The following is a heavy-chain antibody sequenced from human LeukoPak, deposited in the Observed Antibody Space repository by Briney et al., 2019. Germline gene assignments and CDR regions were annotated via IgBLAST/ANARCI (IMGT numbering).Heavy chain of an antibody. CDR1: GGPISSYY. D-gene: IGHD6-19*01. CDR3: ARDHQSSGWSYWYFDL. Sequence: SETLSLTCTVSGGPISSYYWIWIRHPAGKGLECIGRIYTSGSTNYNPSLKSRVTMSVDTSKNQFSLKLSSVTAADTAVYYCARDHQSSGWSYWYFDLWGRGTLVTVSS. J-gene: IGHJ2*01. CDR2: IYTSGST. V-gene: IGHV4-4*07.